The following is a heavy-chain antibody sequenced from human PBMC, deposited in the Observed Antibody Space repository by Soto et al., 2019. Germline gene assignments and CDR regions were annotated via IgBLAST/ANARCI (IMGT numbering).Heavy chain of an antibody. D-gene: IGHD5-12*01. CDR1: GFTFINYS. CDR2: ISQDGDKE. V-gene: IGHV3-30-3*01. CDR3: AREWSVAKPGY. Sequence: GGSLRLSCAASGFTFINYSMHWIRQAPAKGLEWVAVISQDGDKEYYADSVKGRFTISRDNSKNTLYLKLNSLRPEDTAVYYCAREWSVAKPGYWRQRTQVTVAS. J-gene: IGHJ4*02.